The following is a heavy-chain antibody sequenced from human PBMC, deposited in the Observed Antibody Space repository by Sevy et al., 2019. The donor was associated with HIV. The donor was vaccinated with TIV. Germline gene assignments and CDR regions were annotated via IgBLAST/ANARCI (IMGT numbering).Heavy chain of an antibody. Sequence: GGSLRLSCAASGFTFSNAWMSWVRQAPGKGLEWVGRIKSKTDGGPTDYAAPVKGRFTISRDDSKNTLYLQMNSLKTEDTAVYYCTTVLMYYDFWSGYQSRYGMDVWGQGTTVTVSS. D-gene: IGHD3-3*01. CDR3: TTVLMYYDFWSGYQSRYGMDV. J-gene: IGHJ6*02. CDR1: GFTFSNAW. V-gene: IGHV3-15*01. CDR2: IKSKTDGGPT.